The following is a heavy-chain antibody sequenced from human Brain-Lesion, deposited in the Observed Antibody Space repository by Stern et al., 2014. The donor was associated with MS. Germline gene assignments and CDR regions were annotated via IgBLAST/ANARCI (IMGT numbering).Heavy chain of an antibody. D-gene: IGHD1-26*01. J-gene: IGHJ4*02. CDR2: FDPEDGET. CDR1: GYTLTELS. CDR3: ATLSPGAGGNYYRHFDY. Sequence: VQLVESGAEVKKPGASVKVSCKVSGYTLTELSMHWVRQAPRKGLGWMGGFDPEDGETIYAQKFQGRVTMTEYTSTDTAYMELSSLRSEDTAVYYCATLSPGAGGNYYRHFDYWGQGTLVTVSS. V-gene: IGHV1-24*01.